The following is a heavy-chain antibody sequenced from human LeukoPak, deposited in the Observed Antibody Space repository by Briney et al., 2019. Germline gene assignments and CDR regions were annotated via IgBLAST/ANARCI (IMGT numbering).Heavy chain of an antibody. D-gene: IGHD2-8*01. J-gene: IGHJ4*02. V-gene: IGHV3-23*01. CDR1: GFTFTNYV. CDR3: AKVFFMDY. CDR2: ISVSGDST. Sequence: GGSLRLSCTASGFTFTNYVMYWVRLAPGRGLEWVSAISVSGDSTNYADSVKGRFTISRDNSKNTLYLQMNSLRAEDTAVYYCAKVFFMDYWGQGTLVTVSS.